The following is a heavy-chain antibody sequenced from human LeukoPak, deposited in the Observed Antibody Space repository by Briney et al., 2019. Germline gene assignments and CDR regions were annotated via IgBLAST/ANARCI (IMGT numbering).Heavy chain of an antibody. J-gene: IGHJ4*02. Sequence: GASVKVSCKASGYTFTTYGLTWVRQAPGQGLEWMGWITGHNGNTNYAQKFQGRVTMTTDTSTSTAYMGLRSLRSDDTAVYYCARGAQRPHDYWGQGTLVTVSS. CDR1: GYTFTTYG. V-gene: IGHV1-18*01. CDR3: ARGAQRPHDY. D-gene: IGHD5-24*01. CDR2: ITGHNGNT.